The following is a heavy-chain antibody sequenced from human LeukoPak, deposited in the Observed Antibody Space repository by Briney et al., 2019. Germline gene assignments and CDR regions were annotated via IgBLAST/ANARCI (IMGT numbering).Heavy chain of an antibody. J-gene: IGHJ3*02. CDR1: GFTFEHYA. D-gene: IGHD3-22*01. CDR3: AKDTSYDTGGAFDI. Sequence: GGSLRLSCAASGFTFEHYAMHWVRQAPGKGLEWVSGISWNSGSIGYADSVKGRFTISRDNAKNSLYPQMNSLRAEDTALYYCAKDTSYDTGGAFDIWGQGTMVTVSS. CDR2: ISWNSGSI. V-gene: IGHV3-9*01.